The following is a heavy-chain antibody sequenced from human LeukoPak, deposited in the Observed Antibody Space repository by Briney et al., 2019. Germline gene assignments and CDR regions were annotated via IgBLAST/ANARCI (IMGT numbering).Heavy chain of an antibody. CDR2: IYSGGTT. CDR1: GFTVSSNF. CDR3: ARGKSGYAFDY. Sequence: GGSLRLSCAASGFTVSSNFMSGVRQAPGKGLEWVSVIYSGGTTYYADSVKGRFTISRDNSKNALYLQMSSLRAEDTAVYYCARGKSGYAFDYWGQGTLVTVSS. J-gene: IGHJ4*02. D-gene: IGHD5-12*01. V-gene: IGHV3-53*01.